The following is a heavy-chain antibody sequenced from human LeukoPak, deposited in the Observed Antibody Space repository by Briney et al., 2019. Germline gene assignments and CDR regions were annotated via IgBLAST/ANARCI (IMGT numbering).Heavy chain of an antibody. CDR3: VKGELGIVGATLFDY. J-gene: IGHJ4*02. Sequence: GGSLRLSCSASGFTFSSYAMHWVRQAPGKGLEYVSAISSNGGSTYYADSVKGRFTISRDNSENTLYLQMSSLRAEDTAVYYCVKGELGIVGATLFDYWGQGTLVTVSS. CDR1: GFTFSSYA. CDR2: ISSNGGST. V-gene: IGHV3-64D*06. D-gene: IGHD1-26*01.